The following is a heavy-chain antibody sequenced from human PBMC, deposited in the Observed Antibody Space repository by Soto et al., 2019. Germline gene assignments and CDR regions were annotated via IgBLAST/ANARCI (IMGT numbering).Heavy chain of an antibody. CDR3: ARDATTTPAAILAYFQH. D-gene: IGHD2-2*02. V-gene: IGHV1-2*02. CDR1: GYTFTGYY. J-gene: IGHJ1*01. Sequence: GASVKVSCKASGYTFTGYYMHWVRQAPGQGLEWMGWINPNSGGTNYAQKFQGRVTMTRDTSISTAYMELSRLRSDDTAVYYCARDATTTPAAILAYFQHWGQGTLVTVS. CDR2: INPNSGGT.